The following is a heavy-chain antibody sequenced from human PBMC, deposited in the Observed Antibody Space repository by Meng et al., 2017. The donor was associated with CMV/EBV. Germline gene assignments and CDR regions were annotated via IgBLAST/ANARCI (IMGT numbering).Heavy chain of an antibody. D-gene: IGHD5-12*01. CDR1: GGSISSSSYY. Sequence: RLERQESGPGLVKPSETLSLTCTVSGGSISSSSYYWGWIRQPPGKGLEWIGSIYYSGSTYYNPSLKSRVTISVDTSKNQFSLKLSSVTAADTAVYYCARDLSLVATITPNWFDPWGQGTLVTVSS. J-gene: IGHJ5*02. V-gene: IGHV4-39*06. CDR2: IYYSGST. CDR3: ARDLSLVATITPNWFDP.